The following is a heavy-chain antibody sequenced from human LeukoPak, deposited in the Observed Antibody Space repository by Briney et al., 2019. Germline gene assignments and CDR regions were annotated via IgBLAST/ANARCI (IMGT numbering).Heavy chain of an antibody. V-gene: IGHV3-23*01. J-gene: IGHJ6*02. Sequence: GGSLRLSCAASGFTFSTYAMTWVRQAPGKGLEWVSLISDSGANKHYADSVKGRFTISRDNSKNTVSLQMNSLRAENTAVYYCAKDVRVGGGGMDVWGQGTPVTVSS. CDR2: ISDSGANK. D-gene: IGHD1-26*01. CDR3: AKDVRVGGGGMDV. CDR1: GFTFSTYA.